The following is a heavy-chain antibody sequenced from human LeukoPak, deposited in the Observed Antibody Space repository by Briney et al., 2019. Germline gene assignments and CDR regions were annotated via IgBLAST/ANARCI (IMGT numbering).Heavy chain of an antibody. CDR2: ITPSSDTI. D-gene: IGHD6-13*01. Sequence: GGSLRLSCAASGFSFSGYSMNWVRQAPGKGLEWLSYITPSSDTIYYADSVKGRFTISRDNSKNTLYLQMSSLRAEDTAVYYCAKYKGAALYYHYGMDVWGQGTTVIVSS. V-gene: IGHV3-48*01. J-gene: IGHJ6*02. CDR3: AKYKGAALYYHYGMDV. CDR1: GFSFSGYS.